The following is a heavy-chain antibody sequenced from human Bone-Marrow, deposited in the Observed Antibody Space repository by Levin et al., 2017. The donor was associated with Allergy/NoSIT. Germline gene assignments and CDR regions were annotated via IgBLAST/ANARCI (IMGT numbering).Heavy chain of an antibody. CDR3: ARGVVAGPTNYFDL. V-gene: IGHV4-30-4*08. CDR2: IHETGTT. CDR1: GVSIRSGDYY. D-gene: IGHD2-21*01. J-gene: IGHJ4*02. Sequence: SQTLSLTCSVSGVSIRSGDYYWTWIRQPPGKGLEWLGYIHETGTTFYNPSLRRRLSTSIDISENHFSLSLTSVTAADTAVYFCARGVVAGPTNYFDLWGQGTLVTVSS.